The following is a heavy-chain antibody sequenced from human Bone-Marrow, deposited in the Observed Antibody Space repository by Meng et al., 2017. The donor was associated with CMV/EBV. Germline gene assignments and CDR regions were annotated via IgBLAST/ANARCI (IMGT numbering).Heavy chain of an antibody. CDR3: ARGGWDYYYYGMVV. Sequence: ASVKVSCKASGYTFTGYYMHWVRQAPGQGLEWMGWINPNSGGTNYAQKFQGRVTMNRDTSISTAYMELSRLRSDDTAVYYCARGGWDYYYYGMVVWGQGTTVTVSS. CDR1: GYTFTGYY. D-gene: IGHD3-10*01. J-gene: IGHJ6*02. V-gene: IGHV1-2*02. CDR2: INPNSGGT.